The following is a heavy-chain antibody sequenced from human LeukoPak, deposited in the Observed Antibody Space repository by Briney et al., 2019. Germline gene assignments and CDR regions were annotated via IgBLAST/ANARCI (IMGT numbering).Heavy chain of an antibody. CDR1: GGFISTSSSY. Sequence: SETLSLTCTVSGGFISTSSSYWGWIRQPPGKGLEWIGSVYYSGSTYYNPSLKSRLTISVDTSKNQFSLKLSSVTAADTGVYYCARHSGSYSVFFVHWGQGTLVTVSS. CDR2: VYYSGST. CDR3: ARHSGSYSVFFVH. J-gene: IGHJ1*01. D-gene: IGHD1-26*01. V-gene: IGHV4-39*01.